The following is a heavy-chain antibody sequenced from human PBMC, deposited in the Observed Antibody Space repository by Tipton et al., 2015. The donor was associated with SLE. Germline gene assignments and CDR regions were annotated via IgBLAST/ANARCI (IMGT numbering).Heavy chain of an antibody. CDR2: INSDGSSK. CDR3: ARDDRFGYADY. Sequence: SLRLSCAASGFTFSSYWMHWVRQAPGKGLVWVSRINSDGSSKSYADSVKGRFTISRDNAKNTLYLQMNSLRAEDTAVYYCARDDRFGYADYWGQGTLVTVSS. J-gene: IGHJ4*02. CDR1: GFTFSSYW. D-gene: IGHD3-16*01. V-gene: IGHV3-74*01.